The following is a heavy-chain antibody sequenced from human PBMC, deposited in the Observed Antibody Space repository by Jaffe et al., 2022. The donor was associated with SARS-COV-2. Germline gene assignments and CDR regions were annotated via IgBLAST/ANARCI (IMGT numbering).Heavy chain of an antibody. V-gene: IGHV3-30*03. J-gene: IGHJ4*02. CDR2: ISYDGSNK. CDR3: SCDSSGYYWGGSLY. CDR1: GFTFSSYG. Sequence: QVQLVESGGGVVQPGRSLRLSCAASGFTFSSYGMHWVRQAPGKGLEWVAVISYDGSNKYYADSVKGRFTISRDNSKNTLYLQMNSLRAEDTAVYYCSCDSSGYYWGGSLYWGQGTLVTVSS. D-gene: IGHD3-22*01.